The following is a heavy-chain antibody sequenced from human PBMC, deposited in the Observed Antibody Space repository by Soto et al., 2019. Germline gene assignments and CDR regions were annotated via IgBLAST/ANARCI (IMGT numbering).Heavy chain of an antibody. V-gene: IGHV3-9*01. CDR3: AKDGSRGSGSPISSYYYYYYYMDV. CDR1: GFTFDDYA. D-gene: IGHD3-10*01. J-gene: IGHJ6*03. Sequence: SLRLSCAASGFTFDDYAMHWVRQAPGKGLEWVSGISWNSGSIGYADSVKGRFTISRDNAKNSLYLQMNSLRAEDTALCYCAKDGSRGSGSPISSYYYYYYYMDVWGKGTTVTVSS. CDR2: ISWNSGSI.